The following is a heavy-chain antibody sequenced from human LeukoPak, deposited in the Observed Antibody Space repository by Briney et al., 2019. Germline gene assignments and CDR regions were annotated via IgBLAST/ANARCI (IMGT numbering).Heavy chain of an antibody. D-gene: IGHD3-22*01. CDR1: GGSIISSSDY. CDR3: ARDGYYYDSSGYLSVRAFDI. CDR2: ISYIGST. J-gene: IGHJ3*02. Sequence: SETLSLTCSVSGGSIISSSDYWGWIRQPPGKRLEWIGSISYIGSTYYNPSLRSRVTISVDTSKNQFSLKLSSVTAADTAVYYCARDGYYYDSSGYLSVRAFDIWGQGTMVTVSS. V-gene: IGHV4-39*07.